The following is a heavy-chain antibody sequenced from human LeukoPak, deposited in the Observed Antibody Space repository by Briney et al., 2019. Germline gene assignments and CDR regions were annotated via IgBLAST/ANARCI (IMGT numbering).Heavy chain of an antibody. CDR3: AIDPNWGTHS. CDR1: GFTFSTYT. D-gene: IGHD7-27*01. Sequence: GGSLRLSCAASGFTFSTYTMYWVRHPPGKRLEWVSIIGSSGGGIHYADSVKGRLTISRDNSKNALYLQMNSLRVEDTAVYYCAIDPNWGTHSWGQGVLVTVSS. CDR2: IGSSGGGI. V-gene: IGHV3-23*01. J-gene: IGHJ4*02.